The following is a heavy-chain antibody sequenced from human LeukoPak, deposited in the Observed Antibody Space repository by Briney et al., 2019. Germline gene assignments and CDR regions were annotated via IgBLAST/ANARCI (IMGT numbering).Heavy chain of an antibody. CDR2: IRGKADTYAT. Sequence: GGSLTLSCAASGFTFSGSAMHWVRQASGKGLEWVGRIRGKADTYATAYAASVKGRFTISRDDSKDTAYLQMNSLKTEDTAVYYCTRHVFGNYDDDAFDIWGQGTLVTVSS. J-gene: IGHJ3*02. CDR3: TRHVFGNYDDDAFDI. V-gene: IGHV3-73*01. D-gene: IGHD3-22*01. CDR1: GFTFSGSA.